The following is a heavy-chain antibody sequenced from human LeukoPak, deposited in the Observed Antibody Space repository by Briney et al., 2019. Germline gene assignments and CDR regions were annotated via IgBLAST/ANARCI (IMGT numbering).Heavy chain of an antibody. D-gene: IGHD6-6*01. CDR3: ARQGYSSSSGGWFDP. Sequence: GESLKISCKGSGYTVATSWIGWVRQMPGKGLEWMGIIYPGDSDTRYSPSFQGQVTISADKSISTAYLQWSSLRASDTAMYYCARQGYSSSSGGWFDPWGQGTLVTVSS. CDR2: IYPGDSDT. V-gene: IGHV5-51*01. J-gene: IGHJ5*02. CDR1: GYTVATSW.